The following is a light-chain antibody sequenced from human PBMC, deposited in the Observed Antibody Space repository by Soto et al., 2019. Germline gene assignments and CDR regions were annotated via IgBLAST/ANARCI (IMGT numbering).Light chain of an antibody. CDR2: EVS. J-gene: IGLJ1*01. CDR1: SSDVGGYNY. V-gene: IGLV2-8*01. Sequence: QSALTQPPSASGSPGQSVTISCTGTSSDVGGYNYVSWYQQHPGKAPKLMIYEVSKRPSGVPDRFSGSKSGNTASLTVSGLQAEDEADYYCSSYAGSIYYVLGTGTKVTVL. CDR3: SSYAGSIYYV.